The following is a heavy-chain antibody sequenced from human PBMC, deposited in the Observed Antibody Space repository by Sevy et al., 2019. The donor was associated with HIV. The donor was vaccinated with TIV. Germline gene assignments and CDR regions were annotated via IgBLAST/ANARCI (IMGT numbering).Heavy chain of an antibody. J-gene: IGHJ4*02. V-gene: IGHV3-30-3*01. D-gene: IGHD4-4*01. CDR2: ISYDGSNK. Sequence: GGSLRLSCAASGFTFSSYAMHWVRQAPGKGLEWVAVISYDGSNKYYADSVKGRFTISRDNSKNTLYLQMNSLRAEDTAVYYCAREDPVSHYSNYDGVDYWGQGTLVTVSS. CDR1: GFTFSSYA. CDR3: AREDPVSHYSNYDGVDY.